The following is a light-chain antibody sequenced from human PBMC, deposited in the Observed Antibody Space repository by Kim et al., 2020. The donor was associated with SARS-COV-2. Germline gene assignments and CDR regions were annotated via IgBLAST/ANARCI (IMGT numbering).Light chain of an antibody. CDR2: GRN. Sequence: AKGQTVRIPCQGDSLRSYYASWYQQKPGQAPVLVIYGRNNRPPGIPDRFSGSNSGNTASLTITGAQAEDEADYYCNSRDSSGYHLVFGGGTKLTVL. CDR1: SLRSYY. J-gene: IGLJ2*01. CDR3: NSRDSSGYHLV. V-gene: IGLV3-19*01.